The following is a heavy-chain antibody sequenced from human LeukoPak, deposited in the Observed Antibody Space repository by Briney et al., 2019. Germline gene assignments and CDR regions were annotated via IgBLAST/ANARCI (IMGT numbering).Heavy chain of an antibody. Sequence: SETLSLTCTVSGGSISSYYWSWIRQPPGKGLEWIGYIYYSGSTNYNPSLKSRVTISVDTSKNQFSLKLSSVTAADTAVYYCARHAWGDYVFEDWFDPWGQGTLVTVSS. J-gene: IGHJ5*02. CDR3: ARHAWGDYVFEDWFDP. CDR1: GGSISSYY. V-gene: IGHV4-59*01. D-gene: IGHD4-17*01. CDR2: IYYSGST.